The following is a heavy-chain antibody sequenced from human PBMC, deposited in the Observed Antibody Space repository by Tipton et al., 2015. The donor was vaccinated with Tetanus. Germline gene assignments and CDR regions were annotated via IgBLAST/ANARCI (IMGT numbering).Heavy chain of an antibody. J-gene: IGHJ4*02. CDR3: ARARKYSSGWRFSFDY. Sequence: TLSLTCTVSGGSISSGGYYWSWIRQHPGKGLEWIGYIYYSGSTYYNPSLKSRVTISVDTSKNQFSLKLSSVTAADTAVYYCARARKYSSGWRFSFDYWGQATLVTVSS. CDR1: GGSISSGGYY. V-gene: IGHV4-31*03. CDR2: IYYSGST. D-gene: IGHD6-19*01.